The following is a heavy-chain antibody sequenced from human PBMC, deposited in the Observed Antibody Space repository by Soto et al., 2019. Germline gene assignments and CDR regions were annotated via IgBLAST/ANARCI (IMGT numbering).Heavy chain of an antibody. CDR1: GGIFKTDA. CDR2: LTPLYGTA. J-gene: IGHJ3*01. V-gene: IGHV1-69*01. Sequence: QVHLEQSGAEVKKPGSSVKVSCKASGGIFKTDAVAWVRQAPGQGLEWVGGLTPLYGTANYAQKFQGRVTITADESTGAAYMEVSSLRAEDTAVYYCARIGVGSRRWGQGTMVTVSS. D-gene: IGHD1-26*01. CDR3: ARIGVGSRR.